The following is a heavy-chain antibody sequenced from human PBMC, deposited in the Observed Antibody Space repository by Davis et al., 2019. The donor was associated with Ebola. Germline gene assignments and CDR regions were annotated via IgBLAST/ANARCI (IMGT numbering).Heavy chain of an antibody. V-gene: IGHV3-23*01. CDR1: GFVFSSYV. J-gene: IGHJ1*01. CDR3: VKDMIDEGLTSPHPDFQH. CDR2: LGTSADT. D-gene: IGHD3-22*01. Sequence: GESLKISCAASGFVFSSYVMSWVRRAPGKGLEWVSTLGTSADTYYADSVRGRFTISRDNSKNTLYLQINSLRAEDATMYYCVKDMIDEGLTSPHPDFQHWGQGTLVTVSS.